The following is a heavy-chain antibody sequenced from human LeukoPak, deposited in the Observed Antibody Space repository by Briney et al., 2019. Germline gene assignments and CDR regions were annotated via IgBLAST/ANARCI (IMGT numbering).Heavy chain of an antibody. J-gene: IGHJ4*02. CDR1: GFTFSNYA. Sequence: GGSLRLSCAASGFTFSNYAMNWFRQAPGKGLEWVSAIVGNGGGTYYADSVKGRFTISRDNSKNTLYLQMNSLRADDTAVYYCARIEAHSGDYWGQGTLVTVSS. D-gene: IGHD1-14*01. CDR3: ARIEAHSGDY. CDR2: IVGNGGGT. V-gene: IGHV3-23*01.